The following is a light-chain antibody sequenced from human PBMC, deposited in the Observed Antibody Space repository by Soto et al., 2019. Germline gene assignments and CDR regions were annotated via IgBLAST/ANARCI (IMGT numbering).Light chain of an antibody. CDR2: EVS. CDR1: SSDVGGYNY. J-gene: IGLJ1*01. CDR3: SSYTGRSTLYV. Sequence: VLTQPASVSWSPGQSITISCTGTSSDVGGYNYVSWYQQHPGKAPKLIIYEVSNRPSGVSNRFSGSKSGNTASLTISGLQAEDEADYYCSSYTGRSTLYVFGTGTKV. V-gene: IGLV2-14*01.